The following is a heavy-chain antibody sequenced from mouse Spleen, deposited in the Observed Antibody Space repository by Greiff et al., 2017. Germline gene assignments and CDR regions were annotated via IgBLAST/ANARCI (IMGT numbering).Heavy chain of an antibody. Sequence: VRLVESGPGLVQPSQSLSITCTVSGFSLTSYGVHWVRQSPGKGLEWLGVIWSGGSTDYNAAFISRLSISKDNSKSQVFFKMNSLQADDTAIYYCARKDYRTGYYYAMDYWGQGTSVTVSS. J-gene: IGHJ4*01. V-gene: IGHV2-2*01. CDR1: GFSLTSYG. D-gene: IGHD2-14*01. CDR2: IWSGGST. CDR3: ARKDYRTGYYYAMDY.